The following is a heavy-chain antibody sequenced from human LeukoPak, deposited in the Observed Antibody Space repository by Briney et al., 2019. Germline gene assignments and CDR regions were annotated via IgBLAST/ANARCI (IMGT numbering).Heavy chain of an antibody. V-gene: IGHV4-61*02. CDR3: ARHDGWYYGMDV. Sequence: PSETLSLTCTVSGGSISSGTYYWSWIRQPAGKGLEWIGRIYSSGSTNYNPSLKSRVTISVDTSKNQFSLKLSSVTAADTAVYFCARHDGWYYGMDVWGQGTTVTVSS. CDR1: GGSISSGTYY. D-gene: IGHD6-19*01. J-gene: IGHJ6*02. CDR2: IYSSGST.